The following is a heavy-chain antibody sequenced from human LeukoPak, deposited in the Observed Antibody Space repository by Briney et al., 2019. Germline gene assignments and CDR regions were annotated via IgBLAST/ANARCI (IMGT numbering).Heavy chain of an antibody. J-gene: IGHJ4*02. CDR3: AKASGPTLDTAMAYFDY. CDR1: GFTFSSYG. Sequence: PGGSLRLSCAASGFTFSSYGMHWVRQAPGKGLEWVAVISYDGSNKYYADSVKGRFTISRDSSKNTLYLQMNSLRAEDTAVYYCAKASGPTLDTAMAYFDYWGQGTLVTVSS. D-gene: IGHD5-18*01. CDR2: ISYDGSNK. V-gene: IGHV3-30*18.